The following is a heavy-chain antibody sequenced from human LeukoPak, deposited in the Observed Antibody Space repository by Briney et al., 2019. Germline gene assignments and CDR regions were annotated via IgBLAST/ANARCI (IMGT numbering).Heavy chain of an antibody. CDR3: ARSPRIAAASFDI. J-gene: IGHJ3*02. V-gene: IGHV1-69*01. CDR2: IIPIFGTA. D-gene: IGHD6-13*01. Sequence: SVKVSCKASGGTFRSYAISWVRQAPGQGLEWMGGIIPIFGTANYAQKFQGRVTITADESTSTAYMELSSLRSEDTAVYYCARSPRIAAASFDIWGQGTMVTVSS. CDR1: GGTFRSYA.